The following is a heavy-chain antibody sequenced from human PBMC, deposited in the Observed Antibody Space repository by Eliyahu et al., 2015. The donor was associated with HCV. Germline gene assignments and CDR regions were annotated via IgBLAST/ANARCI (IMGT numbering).Heavy chain of an antibody. D-gene: IGHD1-26*01. J-gene: IGHJ5*02. V-gene: IGHV3-15*01. CDR3: RGGSYSWFDP. CDR1: GFTFSNAW. CDR2: IKSKTDGGTT. Sequence: EVQLVESGGGLVKPGGSLXLXXAASGFTFSNAWMSWVRQAPGKGLEWVGRIKSKTDGGTTDYAAPVKGRFTISRDDSKNTLYLQMNSLKTEDTAVYYCRGGSYSWFDPWGQGTLVTVSS.